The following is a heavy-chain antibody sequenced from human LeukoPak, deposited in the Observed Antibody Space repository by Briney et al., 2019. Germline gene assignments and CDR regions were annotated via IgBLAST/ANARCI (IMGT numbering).Heavy chain of an antibody. Sequence: GGPLRLSCAASGFTFSNSVMGWVRQAPGKGLEWVSAIGGSGDSTYYADSVTGRFTISRDNSKNTLYLQMNSLRAEDTALYYCAKLPTGYPNWFDPWAREPWSPSPQ. CDR1: GFTFSNSV. D-gene: IGHD3-9*01. J-gene: IGHJ5*02. V-gene: IGHV3-23*01. CDR2: IGGSGDST. CDR3: AKLPTGYPNWFDP.